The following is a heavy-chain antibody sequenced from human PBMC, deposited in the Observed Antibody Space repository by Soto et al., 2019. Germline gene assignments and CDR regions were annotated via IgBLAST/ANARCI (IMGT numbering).Heavy chain of an antibody. D-gene: IGHD1-26*01. V-gene: IGHV3-66*02. CDR3: ARLGPNSGSYEGDAFDI. CDR1: GFTVSSNY. J-gene: IGHJ3*02. CDR2: IYSGGST. Sequence: GGSLRLSCAASGFTVSSNYMSWVRQAPGKGLEWVSVIYSGGSTYSADSVKGRFTISRDNSKNTMYLQMNSLRAEDTAVNYCARLGPNSGSYEGDAFDIWGQGTMVTVSS.